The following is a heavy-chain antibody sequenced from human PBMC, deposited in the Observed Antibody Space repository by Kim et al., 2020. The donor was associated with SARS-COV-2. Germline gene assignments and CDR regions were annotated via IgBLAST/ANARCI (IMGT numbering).Heavy chain of an antibody. D-gene: IGHD2-8*01. J-gene: IGHJ4*02. CDR3: ARAKIGYCTNGVCRGFDY. V-gene: IGHV1-69*01. Sequence: QGRVTITADESTSTAYMELSSLRSEDTAVYYCARAKIGYCTNGVCRGFDYWGQGTLVTVSS.